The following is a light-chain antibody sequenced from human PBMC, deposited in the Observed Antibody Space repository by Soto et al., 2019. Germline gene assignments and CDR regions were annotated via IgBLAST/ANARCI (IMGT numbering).Light chain of an antibody. V-gene: IGKV3-11*01. Sequence: EIVLTQSPATLSLSPGERAPLSCRDSQSVSSYFAWYQQKPGQAPRLLIYDASNRATGIPARFIGSGSGTDFTLTISSLEPDDFAVYYCQHRGNWPVTFGQGTRVDIK. J-gene: IGKJ1*01. CDR2: DAS. CDR1: QSVSSY. CDR3: QHRGNWPVT.